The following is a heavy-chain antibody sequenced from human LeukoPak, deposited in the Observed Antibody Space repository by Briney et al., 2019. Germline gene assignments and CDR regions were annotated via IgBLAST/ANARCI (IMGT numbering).Heavy chain of an antibody. D-gene: IGHD6-19*01. CDR3: ARGRGSGRRENYYYYMDV. Sequence: PGGSLRLSCAASGFTFSSYGMHWVRQAPGKGLEWVAVISYDGSNRYYADSVKGRFTISRDNSKNTLYLQMNSLRAEDTAVYYCARGRGSGRRENYYYYMDVWGKGTTVTVSS. J-gene: IGHJ6*03. V-gene: IGHV3-30*03. CDR2: ISYDGSNR. CDR1: GFTFSSYG.